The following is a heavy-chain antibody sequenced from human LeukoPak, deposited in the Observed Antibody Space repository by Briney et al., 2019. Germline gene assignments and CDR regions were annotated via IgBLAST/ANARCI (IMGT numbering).Heavy chain of an antibody. CDR2: IYYSGST. Sequence: PSETLSLTCTVSGGSISSYYWSWIRQPPGKGLEWIGYIYYSGSTNYNPSLKSRVTISVDTSKNQFSLKLTSVAAADTAVYYCARCPAGPPYWYFDRWGRGTLVTVSS. CDR3: ARCPAGPPYWYFDR. V-gene: IGHV4-59*01. D-gene: IGHD2-2*01. CDR1: GGSISSYY. J-gene: IGHJ2*01.